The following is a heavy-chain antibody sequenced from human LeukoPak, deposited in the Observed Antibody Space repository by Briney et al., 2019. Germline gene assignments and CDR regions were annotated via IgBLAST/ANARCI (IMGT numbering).Heavy chain of an antibody. CDR3: ARNKENYYFDY. CDR2: ISSSGSTI. V-gene: IGHV3-11*01. Sequence: GGSLRLSCAASGFTFSDYYMSWIRQAPGKGLEWVSYISSSGSTIYYADSVKGRFTISRDNSKNTLYLQMNSLRAEDTAVYYCARNKENYYFDYWGQGTLVTVSS. CDR1: GFTFSDYY. J-gene: IGHJ4*02.